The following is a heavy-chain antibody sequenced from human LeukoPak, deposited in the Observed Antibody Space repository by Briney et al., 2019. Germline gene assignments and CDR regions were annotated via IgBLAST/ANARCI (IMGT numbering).Heavy chain of an antibody. CDR2: ISGSGGST. V-gene: IGHV3-23*01. D-gene: IGHD1-7*01. J-gene: IGHJ6*02. Sequence: AGGSLRLSCAASGFTFSSYAMSWVRQAPGKGLEWVSAISGSGGSTYYADSVKGRFTISRDNSKNTLYLQMNSLRAEDTAVYYCARDLRPIRGEQRTTGPYYYYGMDVWGQGTTVTVSS. CDR3: ARDLRPIRGEQRTTGPYYYYGMDV. CDR1: GFTFSSYA.